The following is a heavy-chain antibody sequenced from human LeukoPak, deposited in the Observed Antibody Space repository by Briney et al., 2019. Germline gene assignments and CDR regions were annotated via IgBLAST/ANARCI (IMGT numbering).Heavy chain of an antibody. J-gene: IGHJ4*02. D-gene: IGHD1-14*01. CDR2: IYPGDSDT. CDR3: ARQDNRAPGLDY. CDR1: GYSFTSYL. V-gene: IGHV5-51*01. Sequence: GESLKISCQGSGYSFTSYLIGWVRQIPGKGLGWMGIIYPGDSDTRYRPSFQGQVTISADKSISTAYLQWSSLKASDTAIYYCARQDNRAPGLDYWGQGTLVTVSS.